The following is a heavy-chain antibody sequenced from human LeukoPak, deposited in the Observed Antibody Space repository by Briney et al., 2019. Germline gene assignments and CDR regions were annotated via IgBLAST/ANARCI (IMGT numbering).Heavy chain of an antibody. V-gene: IGHV3-11*04. CDR2: MSSSGSTI. CDR1: GFTFSDYY. J-gene: IGHJ4*02. Sequence: GGSLRLSCAASGFTFSDYYMSWIRQAPGKGLEWVSYMSSSGSTIYYADSVKGRFTISGDNAKNSLYLQMNSLRAEDTAVYYCARVGSGSWSTRYDYWGQGTLVTVSS. CDR3: ARVGSGSWSTRYDY. D-gene: IGHD6-13*01.